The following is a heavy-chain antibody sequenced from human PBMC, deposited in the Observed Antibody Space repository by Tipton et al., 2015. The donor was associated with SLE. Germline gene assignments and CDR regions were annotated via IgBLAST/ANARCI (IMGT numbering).Heavy chain of an antibody. CDR1: GFTLSDYS. V-gene: IGHV3-21*01. Sequence: SLRLSCVASGFTLSDYSMNWVRQAPGKGLEWVSSISSRSSYIYYADSVKGRFIISRDNAKNSLSLQMNSLRAEDTGVYYCARETNYDHDYWGQGTLVTVSS. J-gene: IGHJ4*02. CDR3: ARETNYDHDY. D-gene: IGHD3-3*01. CDR2: ISSRSSYI.